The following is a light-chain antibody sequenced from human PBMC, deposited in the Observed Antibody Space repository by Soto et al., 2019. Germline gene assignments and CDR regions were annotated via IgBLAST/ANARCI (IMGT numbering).Light chain of an antibody. CDR3: QQFGDLTFI. V-gene: IGKV1-33*01. CDR2: DAS. Sequence: IKMTHSPCSLSASVGDRVTITCQASQDINNYLNWYQQKPGKAPRLLIYDASDLETGVPSRFSGSGSGTDFTLTISNLQPEDIATYYCQQFGDLTFIFGQGTRLEIK. CDR1: QDINNY. J-gene: IGKJ5*01.